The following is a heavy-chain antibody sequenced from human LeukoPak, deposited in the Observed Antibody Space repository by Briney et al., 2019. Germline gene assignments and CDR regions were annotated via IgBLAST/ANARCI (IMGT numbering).Heavy chain of an antibody. Sequence: PSETLSLTCTVSGGSISSYYWSWIRQPPGKGLEWIGEMYLSGTAHSNPSVKSRVTISIDKSKNQFFLNLSSVTAADTAVYYCAGLVGRYSSGLYYYYFDYWGQGTLVTVSS. V-gene: IGHV4-59*12. D-gene: IGHD3-22*01. CDR2: MYLSGTA. J-gene: IGHJ4*02. CDR3: AGLVGRYSSGLYYYYFDY. CDR1: GGSISSYY.